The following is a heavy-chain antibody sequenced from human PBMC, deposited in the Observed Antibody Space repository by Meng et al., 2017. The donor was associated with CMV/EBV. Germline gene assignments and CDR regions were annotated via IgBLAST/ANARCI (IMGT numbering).Heavy chain of an antibody. CDR1: GFTFSSYW. J-gene: IGHJ1*01. V-gene: IGHV3-7*01. CDR2: IKQDGSEK. CDR3: ARSSGPRYFQH. Sequence: GESLTISCAASGFTFSSYWMSWVRQAPGKGLEWVANIKQDGSEKYYVDSVKGRFTISRDNAKNSLYLQMNSLRAEDTAVYYCARSSGPRYFQHWGQGTLVTVSS.